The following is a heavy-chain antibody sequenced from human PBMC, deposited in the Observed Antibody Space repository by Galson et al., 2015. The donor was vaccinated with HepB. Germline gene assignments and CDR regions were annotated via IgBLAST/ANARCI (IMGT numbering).Heavy chain of an antibody. Sequence: SVKVSCKASGGTFSSYAISWVRQAPGQGLEWMGGIIPIFGTANYAQKFQGRVTITADESTSTAYMELSSLRSEDTAVYYCASSGWYMGDSTLFDYWGQGTLVTVSS. J-gene: IGHJ4*02. CDR3: ASSGWYMGDSTLFDY. V-gene: IGHV1-69*13. CDR2: IIPIFGTA. CDR1: GGTFSSYA. D-gene: IGHD6-19*01.